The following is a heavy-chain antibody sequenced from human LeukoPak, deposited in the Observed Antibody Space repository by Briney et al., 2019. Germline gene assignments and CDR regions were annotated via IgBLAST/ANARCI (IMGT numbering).Heavy chain of an antibody. J-gene: IGHJ4*02. CDR2: INHSGST. D-gene: IGHD3-10*01. Sequence: SETLSLTCAVYGGSFSGYYWSWIRQPPGKGLEWIGEINHSGSTNYNPSLKSRVTISVDTSKNQFSLKLSSVTAADTAVYYCARGVLDYYGSGSSAVGGYYFDYWGQGTLVTVSS. V-gene: IGHV4-34*01. CDR1: GGSFSGYY. CDR3: ARGVLDYYGSGSSAVGGYYFDY.